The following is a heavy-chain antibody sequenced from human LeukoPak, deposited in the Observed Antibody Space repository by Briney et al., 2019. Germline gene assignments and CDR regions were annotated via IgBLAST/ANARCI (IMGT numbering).Heavy chain of an antibody. Sequence: GESLKISCNVSGYSFTNYWIGWVRQMPGKGLECLGMIYPGDSDTRYSPSFQGQVTISADKSISTAYLQWSSLKASDTAMYYCARRAVASSIGNYWFDSWGQGTLVTVSS. CDR1: GYSFTNYW. D-gene: IGHD6-19*01. CDR3: ARRAVASSIGNYWFDS. V-gene: IGHV5-51*01. CDR2: IYPGDSDT. J-gene: IGHJ5*01.